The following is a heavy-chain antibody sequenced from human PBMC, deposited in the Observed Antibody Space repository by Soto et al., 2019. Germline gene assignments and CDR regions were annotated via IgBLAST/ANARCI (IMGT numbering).Heavy chain of an antibody. J-gene: IGHJ3*02. V-gene: IGHV4-39*01. D-gene: IGHD2-21*02. CDR2: IYQSGNT. CDR1: GGSISSSSYY. Sequence: QLQLQESGPGLVKAAETLSLTCTVSGGSISSSSYYWGWIRQTPGKGLEWIGSIYQSGNTHYNPSLKSRVTISGDTSKNQFSLKLSSVTAADTAVYFCGRSRCNGGNCYSLGVCGGDCSDAFDIWGQGTLVTVSS. CDR3: GRSRCNGGNCYSLGVCGGDCSDAFDI.